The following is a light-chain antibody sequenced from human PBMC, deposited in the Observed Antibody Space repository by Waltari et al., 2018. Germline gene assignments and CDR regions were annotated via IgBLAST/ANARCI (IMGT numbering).Light chain of an antibody. Sequence: QSALTQPASVSGSPGQSITISCSGTSSDVGTYNDVPWYQQHPGKAPRLMISDVSHRPSGVANRFSGSKSGNTASLTISGLQAEDEAEYHCSSYTSSNTLIFGGGTKLTVL. J-gene: IGLJ2*01. V-gene: IGLV2-14*03. CDR1: SSDVGTYND. CDR2: DVS. CDR3: SSYTSSNTLI.